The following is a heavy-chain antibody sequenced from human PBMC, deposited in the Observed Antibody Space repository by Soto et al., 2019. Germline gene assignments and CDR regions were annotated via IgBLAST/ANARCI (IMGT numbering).Heavy chain of an antibody. CDR2: INQDGSEK. D-gene: IGHD6-25*01. Sequence: EVQLVESGGGLVQPGGSLRLSCEASGFTFSNYWMSWVRQAPGKELEWVANINQDGSEKYFVGSVNGRFTISRDNAKNSLFLQVNSLRAEDTAVYYCAREKRANGYFDYWGQGTLVTVSS. V-gene: IGHV3-7*01. J-gene: IGHJ4*02. CDR1: GFTFSNYW. CDR3: AREKRANGYFDY.